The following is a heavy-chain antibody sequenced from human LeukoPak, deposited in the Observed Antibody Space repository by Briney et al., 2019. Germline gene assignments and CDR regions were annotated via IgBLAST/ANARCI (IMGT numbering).Heavy chain of an antibody. CDR2: IIPILGIA. CDR1: GGTFSSYT. J-gene: IGHJ3*02. V-gene: IGHV1-69*02. Sequence: SVKVSCKASGGTFSSYTISWVRQAPGQGLEWMGRIIPILGIANYAQKFQSRVTITADKSTSTAYMELSSLRSEDTAVYYCASIYDFWSGYLGHDAFDIWGQGTMVTVSS. D-gene: IGHD3-3*01. CDR3: ASIYDFWSGYLGHDAFDI.